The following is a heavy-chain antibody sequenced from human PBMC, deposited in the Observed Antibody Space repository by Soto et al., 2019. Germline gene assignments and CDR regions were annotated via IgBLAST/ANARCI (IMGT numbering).Heavy chain of an antibody. V-gene: IGHV3-74*01. CDR2: INSDGSST. CDR3: ARGLYDFWGGYYTDFDY. Sequence: GGSLRLSCAASGFTFSSYWMHWVRQAPGKGLVWVSRINSDGSSTSYADSVKGRFTISRDNAKNTLYLQMNSLRAEDRAVYYCARGLYDFWGGYYTDFDYWGQGTLVTVSS. D-gene: IGHD3-3*01. J-gene: IGHJ4*02. CDR1: GFTFSSYW.